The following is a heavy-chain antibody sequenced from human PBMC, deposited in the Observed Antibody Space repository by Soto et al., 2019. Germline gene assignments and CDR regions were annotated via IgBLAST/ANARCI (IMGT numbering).Heavy chain of an antibody. CDR3: ARDLIAVAGTFDY. J-gene: IGHJ4*02. CDR2: IYHSGST. D-gene: IGHD6-19*01. V-gene: IGHV4-38-2*02. CDR1: GYSISSGYY. Sequence: SETLSLTCAVSGYSISSGYYLGWILQPPGKGLEWIGSIYHSGSTYYNPSLKSRVTISVDTSKNQFSLKLSSVTAADTAVYYCARDLIAVAGTFDYWGQGTLVTVSS.